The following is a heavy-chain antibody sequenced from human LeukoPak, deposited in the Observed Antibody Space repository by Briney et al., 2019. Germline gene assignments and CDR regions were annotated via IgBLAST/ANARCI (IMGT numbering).Heavy chain of an antibody. D-gene: IGHD6-19*01. CDR1: GFTFSKAW. Sequence: GGSLRLSCAASGFTFSKAWMSWVRQAPGKGLEWVGRIKSKTDGGTTDYAAPVKGRFTISRDDSKNTLYLQMNSLKTEHPAVYYCTTDEESRWYSFDYWGQGTLVTVSS. J-gene: IGHJ4*02. V-gene: IGHV3-15*01. CDR3: TTDEESRWYSFDY. CDR2: IKSKTDGGTT.